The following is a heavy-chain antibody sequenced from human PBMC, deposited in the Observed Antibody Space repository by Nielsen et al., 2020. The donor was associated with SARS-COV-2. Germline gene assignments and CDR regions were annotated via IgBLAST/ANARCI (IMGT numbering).Heavy chain of an antibody. CDR3: ARSCSGGSCPYDAFDI. CDR1: GYSFTSYW. Sequence: ESLKISCKGSGYSFTSYWISWVRQMPGKGLEWMGRIDPSDSYTNYSPSFQGHVTISADKSISTAYLQWSSLKASDTAMYYCARSCSGGSCPYDAFDIWGQGTMVTVSS. CDR2: IDPSDSYT. J-gene: IGHJ3*02. D-gene: IGHD2-15*01. V-gene: IGHV5-10-1*01.